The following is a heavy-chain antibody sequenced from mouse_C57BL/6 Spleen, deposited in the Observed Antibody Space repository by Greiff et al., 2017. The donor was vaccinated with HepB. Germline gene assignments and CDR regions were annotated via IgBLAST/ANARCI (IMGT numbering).Heavy chain of an antibody. V-gene: IGHV5-17*01. J-gene: IGHJ4*01. CDR1: GFTFSDYG. Sequence: EVKLVESGGGLVKPGGSLKLSCAASGFTFSDYGMHWVRQAPEKGLEWVAYINSGSSTIYYADTVKGRFTISRDNAKNTLFLQMTSLRSEDTAMYYCARGYYAMDYWGQGTSVTVSS. CDR2: INSGSSTI. CDR3: ARGYYAMDY.